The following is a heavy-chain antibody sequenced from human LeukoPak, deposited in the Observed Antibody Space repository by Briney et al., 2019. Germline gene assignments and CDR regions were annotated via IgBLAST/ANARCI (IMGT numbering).Heavy chain of an antibody. CDR2: IAHHGSNK. V-gene: IGHV3-30*02. D-gene: IGHD2-8*02. CDR3: AKDGSWSCTD. Sequence: GGSLRLSCAASGFTFSRNAIHWVRQGPGKGLEWVSYIAHHGSNKYYADSVKGRFTISTDNSKRTLYLQMNSLRADDTAVYYCAKDGSWSCTDWGQGTLVTVSS. CDR1: GFTFSRNA. J-gene: IGHJ4*02.